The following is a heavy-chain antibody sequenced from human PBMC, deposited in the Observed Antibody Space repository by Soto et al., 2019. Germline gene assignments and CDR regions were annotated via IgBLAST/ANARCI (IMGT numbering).Heavy chain of an antibody. J-gene: IGHJ4*02. CDR2: IHYSGST. CDR1: GDSISDFY. Sequence: SETLSLTCTVSGDSISDFYWSWLRQPPGKGLEWIGYIHYSGSTNYNPSLKSRVTISVDRSKNQFSLKMSSVTAADTAVYYCARRKVTSTEYHFDYWGPGTLVT. D-gene: IGHD4-17*01. CDR3: ARRKVTSTEYHFDY. V-gene: IGHV4-59*08.